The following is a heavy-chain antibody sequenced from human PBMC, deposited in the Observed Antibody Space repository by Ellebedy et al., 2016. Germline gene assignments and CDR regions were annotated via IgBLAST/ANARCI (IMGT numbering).Heavy chain of an antibody. CDR1: GGSFSGPY. CDR3: VRGSDWNKVGY. Sequence: SETLSLTCGVSGGSFSGPYWSWIRQSPGKGLEWIGEISHSEGTHYNPSLESRVTMSLDTSNNQFSLKLTSVTAADTAVYYCVRGSDWNKVGYWGQGTLVTVSS. J-gene: IGHJ4*02. D-gene: IGHD1/OR15-1a*01. CDR2: ISHSEGT. V-gene: IGHV4-34*01.